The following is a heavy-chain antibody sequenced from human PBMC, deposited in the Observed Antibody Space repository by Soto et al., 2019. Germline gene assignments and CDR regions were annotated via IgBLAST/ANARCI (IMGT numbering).Heavy chain of an antibody. Sequence: SETLSLTCAVYGGSFSGYYWSWIRQPPGKGLEWIGEINHSGSTNYNPSLKSRVTISVDTSKNQFSLKLSSVTAADTAVYYCARGVGSSYAGYWGQGTLVTVSS. CDR2: INHSGST. D-gene: IGHD5-12*01. V-gene: IGHV4-34*01. CDR3: ARGVGSSYAGY. J-gene: IGHJ4*02. CDR1: GGSFSGYY.